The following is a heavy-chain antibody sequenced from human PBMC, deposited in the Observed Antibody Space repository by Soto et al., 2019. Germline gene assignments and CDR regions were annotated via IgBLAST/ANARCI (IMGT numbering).Heavy chain of an antibody. V-gene: IGHV4-31*03. CDR2: IYYSGST. D-gene: IGHD3-10*01. J-gene: IGHJ5*02. CDR3: ARRSYYSGWFDP. CDR1: GGSISSGGYY. Sequence: PSETLSLTCTVSGGSISSGGYYWSWIRQHPGKGLEWIGYIYYSGSTYYNPSLKSRVTISVDTSKNQFSLKLSSVTAADTAVYYCARRSYYSGWFDPWGQGTLVTVSS.